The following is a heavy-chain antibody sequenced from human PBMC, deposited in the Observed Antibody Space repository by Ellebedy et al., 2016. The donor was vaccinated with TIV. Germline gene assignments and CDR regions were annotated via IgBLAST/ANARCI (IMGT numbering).Heavy chain of an antibody. CDR1: GYTFISYY. Sequence: AASVKVSCKASGYTFISYYMHWARQAPGQGLEWMGIIYPSGGSTTYAQKFQGRVTMTRDTSTSTVYMELTSLRSEDTAVYYCARGLEMATINPPAYWGQGSLVTVSS. V-gene: IGHV1-46*01. CDR2: IYPSGGST. J-gene: IGHJ4*02. CDR3: ARGLEMATINPPAY. D-gene: IGHD5-24*01.